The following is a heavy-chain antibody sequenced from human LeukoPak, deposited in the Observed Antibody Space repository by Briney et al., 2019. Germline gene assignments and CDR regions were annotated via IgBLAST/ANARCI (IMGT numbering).Heavy chain of an antibody. CDR2: INPNSGGT. D-gene: IGHD3-10*01. CDR3: ARVGITMVRGVSSYYFDY. J-gene: IGHJ4*02. Sequence: ASVKVSCKASGYTFTGYYMHWVRQAPGQGLEWMGWINPNSGGTNYAQKFQGRVTMTRDTSISTAYMELCRLRSDDTAVYYCARVGITMVRGVSSYYFDYWGQGTLVTVSS. V-gene: IGHV1-2*02. CDR1: GYTFTGYY.